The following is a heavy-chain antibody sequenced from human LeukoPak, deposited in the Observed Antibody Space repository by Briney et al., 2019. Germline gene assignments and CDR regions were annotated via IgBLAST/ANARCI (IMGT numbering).Heavy chain of an antibody. D-gene: IGHD3-10*01. CDR1: GGSFSGYY. CDR3: ARDATHYYGSGTRHYGMDV. Sequence: PSETLSLTCAVYGGSFSGYYWSWIRQPPGKGLEWVANIKQDGSEKYYVDSVKGRFTISRDNAKNSLYLQMNSLRAEDTAVYYCARDATHYYGSGTRHYGMDVWGQGTTVTVSS. CDR2: IKQDGSEK. J-gene: IGHJ6*02. V-gene: IGHV3-7*01.